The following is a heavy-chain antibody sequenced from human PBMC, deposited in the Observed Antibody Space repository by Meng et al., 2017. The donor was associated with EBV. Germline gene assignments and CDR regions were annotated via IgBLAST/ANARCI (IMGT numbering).Heavy chain of an antibody. V-gene: IGHV2-5*02. J-gene: IGHJ4*02. D-gene: IGHD6-6*01. CDR2: IYWDDDK. CDR1: GFSLSTRGVG. CDR3: AHIIAARPFDY. Sequence: QITLKESGTTLVKPTQTLTVTWTISGFSLSTRGVGVGWIRQPPGKALEWLALIYWDDDKRYSPSLKSRLTITKDTSKNQVVLTMTNMDPVDAATYYCAHIIAARPFDYWGQGTLVTVSS.